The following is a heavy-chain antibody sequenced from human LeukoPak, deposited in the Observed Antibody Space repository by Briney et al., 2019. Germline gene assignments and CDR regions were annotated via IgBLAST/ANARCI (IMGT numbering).Heavy chain of an antibody. CDR2: INPNSGGT. V-gene: IGHV1-2*02. Sequence: ASVKVSCKASGYTFTGYYMHWVRQAPGQGLEWMGWINPNSGGTNYAQKFQGRVTMTRDTSISTAYMELSRLRADDTAVYYCAREANWSYYYYYYCMDVWGEGTTVTVSS. J-gene: IGHJ6*03. CDR1: GYTFTGYY. CDR3: AREANWSYYYYYYCMDV. D-gene: IGHD1-20*01.